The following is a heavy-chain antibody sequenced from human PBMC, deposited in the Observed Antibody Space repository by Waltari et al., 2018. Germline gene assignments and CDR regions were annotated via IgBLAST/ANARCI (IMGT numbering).Heavy chain of an antibody. V-gene: IGHV4-4*07. Sequence: QVQLQESGPGLVKTSETLSLTCTVSGGSISTYYWTCTRQPAGKGLEWIGRINTGGNTNHNPSLKSRVTMSVDTSKNQFSLTLSSVTAADTAVYYCAREVGGSRWFDPWGQGTLVTVSS. CDR2: INTGGNT. CDR3: AREVGGSRWFDP. D-gene: IGHD3-16*01. J-gene: IGHJ5*02. CDR1: GGSISTYY.